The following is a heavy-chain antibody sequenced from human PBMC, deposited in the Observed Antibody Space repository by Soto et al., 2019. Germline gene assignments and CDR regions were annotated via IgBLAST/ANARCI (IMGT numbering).Heavy chain of an antibody. Sequence: QLQLQESGPGLVKPSETLSLTCTVSGGSISSSSYYWGWIRQPPGKGLEWIGSIYYSGSTYYNPSLKSLATISVATTKKQFPLKVSSAAAATAADYYGTRQSCGGGSRRYYYYYYYMDVWGKGTTVTVSS. CDR2: IYYSGST. CDR3: GTRQSCGGGSRRYYYYYYYMDV. D-gene: IGHD2-15*01. V-gene: IGHV4-39*01. CDR1: GGSISSSSYY. J-gene: IGHJ6*03.